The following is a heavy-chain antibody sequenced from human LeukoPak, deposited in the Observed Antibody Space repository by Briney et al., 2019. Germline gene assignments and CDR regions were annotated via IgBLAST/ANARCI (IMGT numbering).Heavy chain of an antibody. CDR3: AGYYGSGSYYIDY. Sequence: SETLSLTCAIYGGSFSGYYWSWIRQPPGKGLEWIGYIYYSGSTNYNPSLKSRVTISVDTSKNQFSLKLSSVTAADTAVYYCAGYYGSGSYYIDYWGQGTLVTVSS. CDR1: GGSFSGYY. CDR2: IYYSGST. J-gene: IGHJ4*02. D-gene: IGHD3-10*01. V-gene: IGHV4-59*08.